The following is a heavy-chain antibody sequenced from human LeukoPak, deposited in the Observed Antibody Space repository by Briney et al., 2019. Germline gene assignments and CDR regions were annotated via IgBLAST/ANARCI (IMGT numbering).Heavy chain of an antibody. Sequence: GGSLRLSFAASGFTFSSYGMHWVRQAPGKGLEWVAVISYDGTNKYHVDSVKGRFTISRDNSNNTLYLQMNSLRAEDTAVYYCAKDFGAAADHFDYWGQGTQVTVSS. CDR3: AKDFGAAADHFDY. CDR1: GFTFSSYG. J-gene: IGHJ4*02. CDR2: ISYDGTNK. D-gene: IGHD6-13*01. V-gene: IGHV3-30*18.